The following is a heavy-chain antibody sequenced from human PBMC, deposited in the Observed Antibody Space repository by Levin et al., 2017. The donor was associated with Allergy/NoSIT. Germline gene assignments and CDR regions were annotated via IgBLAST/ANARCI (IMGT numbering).Heavy chain of an antibody. D-gene: IGHD4-17*01. CDR2: IYYSGST. Sequence: PSETLSLTCTVSGGSISSGGYYWSWIRQHPGKGLEWIGYIYYSGSTYYNPSLKSRVTISVDTSKNQFSLKLSSVTAADTAVYYCARDPSWNSYGDYGGGYWGQGTLVTVSS. V-gene: IGHV4-31*03. J-gene: IGHJ4*02. CDR3: ARDPSWNSYGDYGGGY. CDR1: GGSISSGGYY.